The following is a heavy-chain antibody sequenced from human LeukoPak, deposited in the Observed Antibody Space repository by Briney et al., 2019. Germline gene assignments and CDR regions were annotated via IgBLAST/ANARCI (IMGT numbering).Heavy chain of an antibody. Sequence: SETLSLTCTVSGGSISSYYWSWIRQPPGKGLEWIGYIYYSGSTNYNPSLKSRVTISVDTSKNQFSLQLNSVTPEDTAVYYCARESISRGYSGYPYDYWGQGTLVTVSS. V-gene: IGHV4-59*12. D-gene: IGHD5-12*01. CDR3: ARESISRGYSGYPYDY. J-gene: IGHJ4*02. CDR1: GGSISSYY. CDR2: IYYSGST.